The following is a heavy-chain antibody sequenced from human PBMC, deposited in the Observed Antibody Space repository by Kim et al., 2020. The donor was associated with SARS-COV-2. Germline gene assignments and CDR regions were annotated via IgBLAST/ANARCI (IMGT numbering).Heavy chain of an antibody. CDR3: ARVYGDYGTFLFDY. CDR1: GYTFTSYG. Sequence: ASVKVSCKASGYTFTSYGISWVRQAPGQGLEWMGWISAYNGNTNYAQKLQGRVTMTTDTSTSTAYMELRSLRSDDTAVYYCARVYGDYGTFLFDYWGQGTLVTVSS. J-gene: IGHJ4*02. D-gene: IGHD4-17*01. V-gene: IGHV1-18*01. CDR2: ISAYNGNT.